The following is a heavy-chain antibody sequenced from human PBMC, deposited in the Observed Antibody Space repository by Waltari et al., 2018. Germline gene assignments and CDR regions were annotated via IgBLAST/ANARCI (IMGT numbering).Heavy chain of an antibody. D-gene: IGHD4-17*01. J-gene: IGHJ4*02. CDR2: IYWNDDK. Sequence: QESGPGLVKPSETLSLTCTFSGFSLSTSGVGVGWIRQPPGKALEWLALIYWNDDKRYSPLLKSRLTITKDTSKNQVVLTMTNMDPVDTATYYCALRRPSLRTVTVAGDFDYWGQGTLVTVSS. CDR1: GFSLSTSGVG. CDR3: ALRRPSLRTVTVAGDFDY. V-gene: IGHV2-5*01.